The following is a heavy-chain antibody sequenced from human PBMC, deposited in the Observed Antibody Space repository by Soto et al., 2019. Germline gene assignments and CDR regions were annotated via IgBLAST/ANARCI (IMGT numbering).Heavy chain of an antibody. V-gene: IGHV4-34*01. CDR2: INHSGST. D-gene: IGHD3-22*01. Sequence: PSETLSLTCAVYGGSFSGYYWSWIRQPPGKGLEWIGEINHSGSTNYNPSLKSRVTISVDTSKNQFSLKLSSVTAADTAVYYCARRNYYDRPLYGYWGQGTLVTVSS. CDR1: GGSFSGYY. J-gene: IGHJ4*02. CDR3: ARRNYYDRPLYGY.